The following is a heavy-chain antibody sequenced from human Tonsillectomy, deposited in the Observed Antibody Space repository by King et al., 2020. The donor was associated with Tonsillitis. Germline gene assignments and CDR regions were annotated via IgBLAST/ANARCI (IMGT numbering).Heavy chain of an antibody. J-gene: IGHJ6*02. CDR1: GFTFRNYP. Sequence: VQLVESGGGVVQPGRSLRLPCAASGFTFRNYPIHWVRQAPGKGLEWVALISYDGNNKYYTDSVKGRFTISRDNSKNTLYLQMNSLRAEDTAVYYCARGLGEYDVWSESTWAYYGMDVWGQGTTVTVSS. D-gene: IGHD3-3*01. V-gene: IGHV3-30*04. CDR2: ISYDGNNK. CDR3: ARGLGEYDVWSESTWAYYGMDV.